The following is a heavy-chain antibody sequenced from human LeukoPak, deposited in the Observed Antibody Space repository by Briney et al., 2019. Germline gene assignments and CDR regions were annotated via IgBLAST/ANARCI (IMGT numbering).Heavy chain of an antibody. V-gene: IGHV4-4*07. Sequence: SETLSLACTVSGGSISSYYWSWIRQPAGRGLEWIGRIYTSGSTNYNPSLKSRVTISLGTSKNQFSLKLSSVTAADTAVYYCAGHHPRNTVDFWGQGTLVTVSS. CDR2: IYTSGST. CDR1: GGSISSYY. CDR3: AGHHPRNTVDF. D-gene: IGHD2-8*02. J-gene: IGHJ4*02.